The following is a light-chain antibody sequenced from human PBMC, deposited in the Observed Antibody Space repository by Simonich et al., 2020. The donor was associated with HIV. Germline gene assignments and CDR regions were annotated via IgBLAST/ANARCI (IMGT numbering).Light chain of an antibody. CDR2: KVS. CDR1: QVLVHSDGTTN. V-gene: IGKV2-30*02. CDR3: MQGTHWPRT. J-gene: IGKJ1*01. Sequence: DVVMTQSPLSLPVTLGQPASISCRSSQVLVHSDGTTNVMWFQQRPGQSPRRLIYKVSNRDSGVPDRFSGSGSGTDFTLKISRVEAEDVGVYYCMQGTHWPRTFGQGTKVEIK.